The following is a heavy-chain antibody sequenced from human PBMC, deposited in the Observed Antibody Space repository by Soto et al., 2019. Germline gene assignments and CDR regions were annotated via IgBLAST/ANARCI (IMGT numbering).Heavy chain of an antibody. CDR2: ISSSSSYI. J-gene: IGHJ6*02. CDR1: GFTFSSYS. CDR3: ARDRSLHDYYYYGMDV. D-gene: IGHD2-15*01. V-gene: IGHV3-21*01. Sequence: EVQLVESGGGLVKPGGSLRLSCAASGFTFSSYSMNWVRQAPGKGLEWVSSISSSSSYIYYADSVKGRFTISRDNAKNSLYLQMNGLRAEDTAVYYCARDRSLHDYYYYGMDVWGQGTTVTVSS.